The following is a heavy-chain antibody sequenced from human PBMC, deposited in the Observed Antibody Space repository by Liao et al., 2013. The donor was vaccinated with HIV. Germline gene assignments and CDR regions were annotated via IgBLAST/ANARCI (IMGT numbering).Heavy chain of an antibody. D-gene: IGHD3-3*01. V-gene: IGHV4-4*07. CDR1: GGSISRYY. J-gene: IGHJ3*02. CDR3: ARFPTRFWSGRAAFDASDI. Sequence: QVQLQESGPGLVKPSETLSLTCTVSGGSISRYYWSWIRQPAAKGLEWIGRISTSGSTNYNPSLKSRVNMSVYMSKNQFSLNLTSVNAADTAVYYCARFPTRFWSGRAAFDASDIWGQGTMVTVSS. CDR2: ISTSGST.